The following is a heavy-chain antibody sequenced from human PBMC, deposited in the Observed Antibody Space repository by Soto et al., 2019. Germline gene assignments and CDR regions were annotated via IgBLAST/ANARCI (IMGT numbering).Heavy chain of an antibody. CDR1: GITFVSRA. Sequence: GGSLRLSCVASGITFVSRAMSWVRQAPGEGLEWVSSITDSGGDAKYADSVRGRFTISRDNPKNTLYLQMSSLRAEDSAVYYCARGSTDSYPGSRIFDFWGRGTLVTVSS. V-gene: IGHV3-23*01. D-gene: IGHD3-10*01. J-gene: IGHJ4*02. CDR3: ARGSTDSYPGSRIFDF. CDR2: ITDSGGDA.